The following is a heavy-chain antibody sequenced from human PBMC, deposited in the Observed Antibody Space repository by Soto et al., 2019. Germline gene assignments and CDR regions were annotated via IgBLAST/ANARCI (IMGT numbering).Heavy chain of an antibody. J-gene: IGHJ4*02. CDR3: VRDVGFDFDY. CDR1: GDXVSSNTGA. V-gene: IGHV6-1*01. Sequence: QXLSLTCASSGDXVSSNTGAWNWIRQSPSRGLEWLGRTYYRSKWYNDYSVSVKSRITINPDTSKNQFSLHLNSVTPEDTALYYCVRDVGFDFDYWGQGTLVTVSS. CDR2: TYYRSKWYN. D-gene: IGHD1-26*01.